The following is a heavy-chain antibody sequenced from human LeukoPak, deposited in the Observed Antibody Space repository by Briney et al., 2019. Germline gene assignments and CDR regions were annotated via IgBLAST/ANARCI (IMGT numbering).Heavy chain of an antibody. D-gene: IGHD3-22*01. J-gene: IGHJ4*02. Sequence: PGGSLRLSCAASGFTFSSYTMNWVRQAPGKGLEWVSSFSRSGPYIYYADSVKGRFTISRDNAKNSLYLQMNSLRAEDTAVYYCARDKPPPYYYDSSGIFDYWGQGTLVTVSS. CDR1: GFTFSSYT. CDR2: FSRSGPYI. CDR3: ARDKPPPYYYDSSGIFDY. V-gene: IGHV3-21*01.